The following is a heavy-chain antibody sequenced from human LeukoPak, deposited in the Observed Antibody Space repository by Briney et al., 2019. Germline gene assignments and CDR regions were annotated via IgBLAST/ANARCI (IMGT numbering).Heavy chain of an antibody. D-gene: IGHD5-24*01. J-gene: IGHJ4*02. CDR2: IYPGDSDT. V-gene: IGHV5-51*01. CDR1: GYSFTSYW. CDR3: ARGPPNGYNYGSYYFDY. Sequence: SGESLKISCKGSGYSFTSYWIGRVRQVPGKGLEWMGIIYPGDSDTRYSPSFQGQVTISADKSISTAYLQWSSLKASDTAMYYCARGPPNGYNYGSYYFDYWGQGTLVTVSS.